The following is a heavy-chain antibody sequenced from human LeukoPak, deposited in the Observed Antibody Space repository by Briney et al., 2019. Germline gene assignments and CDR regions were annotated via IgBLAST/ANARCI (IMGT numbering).Heavy chain of an antibody. CDR3: ARDLSLAMPGGFDY. Sequence: GGSXRLSXXXXXXXFRRYSMNWVRQAPGKGRGWVSTISSGSDYIYYADSVRGRFTISRDNFRNSVFLEVNSLRAEDTAIYYCARDLSLAMPGGFDYWGQGILVTVSS. V-gene: IGHV3-21*01. D-gene: IGHD1-26*01. CDR2: ISSGSDYI. J-gene: IGHJ4*02. CDR1: XXXFRRYS.